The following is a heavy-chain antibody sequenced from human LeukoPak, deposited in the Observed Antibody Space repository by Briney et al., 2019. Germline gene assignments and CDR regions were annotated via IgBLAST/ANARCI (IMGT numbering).Heavy chain of an antibody. V-gene: IGHV3-33*06. D-gene: IGHD5-18*01. CDR3: AKVLWTGGGYSYGLDY. J-gene: IGHJ4*02. Sequence: PGGSLRLSCAASGFTFSSYGMHWVRQAPGKGLEWVAVKWYDGSNKYYADSVKGRFTISRDNSKNTLYLQMNSLRAEDTAVYYCAKVLWTGGGYSYGLDYWGQGTLVTVSS. CDR2: KWYDGSNK. CDR1: GFTFSSYG.